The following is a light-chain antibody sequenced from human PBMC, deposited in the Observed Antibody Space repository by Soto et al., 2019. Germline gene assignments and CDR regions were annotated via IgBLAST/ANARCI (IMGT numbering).Light chain of an antibody. CDR3: QQYNYYWT. Sequence: DIQMTQSPSTLSASVGDRVTITCRASQSISSWLAWYQQKPGKAPKLLIYDASNLESGVPPRFSGSGSGTEFSLTISSLQADDFATYYCQQYNYYWTFGQGTRVEIK. J-gene: IGKJ1*01. V-gene: IGKV1-5*01. CDR2: DAS. CDR1: QSISSW.